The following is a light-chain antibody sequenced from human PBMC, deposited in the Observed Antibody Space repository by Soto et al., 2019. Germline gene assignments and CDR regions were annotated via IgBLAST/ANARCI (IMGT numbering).Light chain of an antibody. CDR1: QAISSW. V-gene: IGKV1-5*03. CDR2: KAS. J-gene: IGKJ1*01. Sequence: IQVTKSASTLPASVGDRVTITCRASQAISSWLAWYQQKPGKAPKLLIYKASTLQSGVPSRFSGSGSGTEFTLTISSLQPDDFATYYCQQYNSYSQAFGQGTKVDI. CDR3: QQYNSYSQA.